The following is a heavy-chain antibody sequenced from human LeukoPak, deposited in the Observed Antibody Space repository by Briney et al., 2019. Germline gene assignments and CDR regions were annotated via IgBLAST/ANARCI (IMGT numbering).Heavy chain of an antibody. V-gene: IGHV1-2*02. J-gene: IGHJ4*02. D-gene: IGHD3-10*01. CDR2: INPNSGGT. CDR3: ARDLFFGSGSSPGS. CDR1: GYTFTGYY. Sequence: ASVKVSCKASGYTFTGYYMHWVRQAPGQGLEWMGWINPNSGGTNYAQKFQGRVTMTRDTSISTAYVELSRLRSDDTAVYYCARDLFFGSGSSPGSWGQGTLVTVSS.